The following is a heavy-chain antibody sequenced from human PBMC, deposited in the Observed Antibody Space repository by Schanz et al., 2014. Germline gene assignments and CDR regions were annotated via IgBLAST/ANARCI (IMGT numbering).Heavy chain of an antibody. J-gene: IGHJ4*02. CDR1: GFAFSVYG. D-gene: IGHD4-17*01. V-gene: IGHV3-33*01. CDR2: IWNNGVTK. Sequence: GQLLESGGGLVQPGRSLRLSCAASGFAFSVYGIHWFRQPAGKGLEWVAVIWNNGVTKYYADSVRGRFTISRDRFQNTLYLRMSSLRAEDTAVYYCARPRFDYGEVDYWGRGTLVTVSS. CDR3: ARPRFDYGEVDY.